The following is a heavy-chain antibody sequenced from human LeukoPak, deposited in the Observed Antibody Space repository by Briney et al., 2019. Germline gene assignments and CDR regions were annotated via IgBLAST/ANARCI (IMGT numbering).Heavy chain of an antibody. D-gene: IGHD7-27*01. CDR1: GFTSGDYA. J-gene: IGHJ6*03. Sequence: GGSLSLSCAASGFTSGDYAMSWVRHARGKGLEWVGFIRSKAYGGTTGYAWSVKGMFTISRYDFKRIAYLQMNSLKTKDTAVCFCWGNYYYYMDVWGKGTSVTVSS. V-gene: IGHV3-49*04. CDR2: IRSKAYGGTT. CDR3: WGNYYYYMDV.